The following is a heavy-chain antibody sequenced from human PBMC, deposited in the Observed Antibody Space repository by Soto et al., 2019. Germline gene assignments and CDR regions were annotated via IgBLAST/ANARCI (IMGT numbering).Heavy chain of an antibody. CDR2: IRSKANSYAT. CDR1: GFTFSGSA. D-gene: IGHD4-4*01. Sequence: PGGSLRLSCAASGFTFSGSAMHWVRQASGKGLEWVGRIRSKANSYATAYAASVKGRFTISRDDSKNTAYLQMNSLKTEDTAVYYCTRHGLTTVTTGYHYYMYVWGKGTTVPVSS. CDR3: TRHGLTTVTTGYHYYMYV. V-gene: IGHV3-73*01. J-gene: IGHJ6*03.